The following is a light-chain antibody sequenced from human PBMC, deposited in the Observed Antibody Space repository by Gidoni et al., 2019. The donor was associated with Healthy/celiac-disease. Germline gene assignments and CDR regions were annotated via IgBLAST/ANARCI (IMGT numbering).Light chain of an antibody. CDR2: WAS. CDR1: QSVLYSSNNKNY. J-gene: IGKJ4*01. Sequence: IVLTQSPERRAVSVGERATINCKSSQSVLYSSNNKNYLAWYQQKPGQPPKLLIYWASTRESGVPDRFSGSGSGTDFTLTISSLQAEDVAVYYCQQYYSTLTFGGGTKVEIK. CDR3: QQYYSTLT. V-gene: IGKV4-1*01.